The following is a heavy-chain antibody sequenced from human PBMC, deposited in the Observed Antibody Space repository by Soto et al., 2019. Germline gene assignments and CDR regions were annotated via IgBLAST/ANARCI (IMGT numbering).Heavy chain of an antibody. CDR2: INPSGGST. CDR3: ARYYASRWFGAIPQYYFDY. D-gene: IGHD3-10*01. V-gene: IGHV1-46*03. CDR1: GYTFTSYY. Sequence: QVQLVQSGAEVKKPGASVKVSCKASGYTFTSYYMHWVRQAPGQGLECMGIINPSGGSTSYAQKDQGRVTITRDTSTRTVYMELSSMRSEDTAVYYCARYYASRWFGAIPQYYFDYWGQGTLVTYSS. J-gene: IGHJ4*02.